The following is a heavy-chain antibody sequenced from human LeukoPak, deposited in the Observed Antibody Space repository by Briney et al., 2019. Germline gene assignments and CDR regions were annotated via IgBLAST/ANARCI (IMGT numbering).Heavy chain of an antibody. D-gene: IGHD3-10*01. CDR2: MNPNSGNT. CDR3: ITMVRGESDFDY. J-gene: IGHJ4*02. V-gene: IGHV1-8*01. CDR1: GYTFTKYH. Sequence: ASVKVSCKASGYTFTKYHMHWVRQATAQVLEWMGWMNPNSGNTGYAQKFQGRVTMTRNTSISTAYMELSSLRSEDTAVYYCITMVRGESDFDYWGQGTLVTVSS.